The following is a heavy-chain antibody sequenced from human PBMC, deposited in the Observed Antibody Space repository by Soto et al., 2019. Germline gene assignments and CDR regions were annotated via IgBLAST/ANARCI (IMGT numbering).Heavy chain of an antibody. Sequence: PSETLSLTCTVSGGSISSYYWSWIRQPPGKGLEWIGYIYYSGSTNYNPSLKSRVTISVDTSKNQFSLKLSSVTAADTAVYYCARRRGGSVAGARSYYYMDVWGKGTTVTVSS. CDR3: ARRRGGSVAGARSYYYMDV. CDR1: GGSISSYY. CDR2: IYYSGST. D-gene: IGHD6-19*01. V-gene: IGHV4-59*08. J-gene: IGHJ6*03.